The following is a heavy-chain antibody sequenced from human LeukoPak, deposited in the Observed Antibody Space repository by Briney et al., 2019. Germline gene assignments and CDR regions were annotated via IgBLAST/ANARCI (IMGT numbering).Heavy chain of an antibody. V-gene: IGHV1-2*02. J-gene: IGHJ3*02. CDR2: INPNSGGT. CDR1: GYTFTGYY. D-gene: IGHD2-15*01. CDR3: ARDYRKGYCSGGSCYTPVAFDI. Sequence: ASVKVSRKASGYTFTGYYMHWVRQAPGQGLEWMGWINPNSGGTNYAQKFQGRVTMTRDTSISTAYMELSRLRSDDTAVYYCARDYRKGYCSGGSCYTPVAFDIWGQGTMVTVSS.